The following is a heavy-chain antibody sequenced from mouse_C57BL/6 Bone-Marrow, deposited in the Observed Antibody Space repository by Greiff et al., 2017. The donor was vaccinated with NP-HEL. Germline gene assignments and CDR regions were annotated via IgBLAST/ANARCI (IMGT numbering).Heavy chain of an antibody. Sequence: VQLQQSGAELARPGASVKLSCKASGYTFTSYGISWVKQRTGQGLEWIGEIYPRSGNTYYNEKFKGKATLTADKSSSTAYMELRSLTSEDSAVYFCARHFFTTVVATENYGGQGTTLTVSS. J-gene: IGHJ2*01. CDR1: GYTFTSYG. CDR2: IYPRSGNT. CDR3: ARHFFTTVVATENY. V-gene: IGHV1-81*01. D-gene: IGHD1-1*01.